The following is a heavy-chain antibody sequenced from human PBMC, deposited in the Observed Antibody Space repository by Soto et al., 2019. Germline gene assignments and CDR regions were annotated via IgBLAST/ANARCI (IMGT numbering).Heavy chain of an antibody. Sequence: GGSLRLSCAASGFTFSSYAMNWVRQAPGKGLEWVSGISGSGGRTNYADSVKGRFTISRDNSQNTLYLQMNSLRAEDTAVYYCAKAVESSSWWKNYGMDVWGQGATVTVSS. CDR3: AKAVESSSWWKNYGMDV. V-gene: IGHV3-23*01. CDR2: ISGSGGRT. J-gene: IGHJ6*02. D-gene: IGHD6-13*01. CDR1: GFTFSSYA.